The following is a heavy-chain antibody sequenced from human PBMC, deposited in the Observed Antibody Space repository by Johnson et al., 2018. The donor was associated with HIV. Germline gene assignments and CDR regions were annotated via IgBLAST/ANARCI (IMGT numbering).Heavy chain of an antibody. Sequence: VQLVESGGGLVQPGRSLRLSCAASGFSFDAYGMHWVRQPPGKGLEWVAGISFHSGTIGYADSVKGRFTISRDNAKKSLYLQMNSLRAEDTALYYCASQLGATGAFDIWGQGTMVTVSS. V-gene: IGHV3-9*01. J-gene: IGHJ3*02. CDR3: ASQLGATGAFDI. CDR2: ISFHSGTI. D-gene: IGHD1-26*01. CDR1: GFSFDAYG.